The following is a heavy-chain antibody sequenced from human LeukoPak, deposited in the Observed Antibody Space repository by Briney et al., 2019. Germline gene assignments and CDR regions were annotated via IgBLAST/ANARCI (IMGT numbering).Heavy chain of an antibody. CDR3: VRALTGTDDF. D-gene: IGHD1-7*01. Sequence: GGSPRLSCAASGFTFSSYAMHWVRQAPGKGLEWVAVISYDGSNKYYADSVKGRFTISRDNSKSTLYLQMNSLRAEDTAVYYCVRALTGTDDFWGQGTLVTVSS. J-gene: IGHJ4*02. CDR1: GFTFSSYA. CDR2: ISYDGSNK. V-gene: IGHV3-30-3*01.